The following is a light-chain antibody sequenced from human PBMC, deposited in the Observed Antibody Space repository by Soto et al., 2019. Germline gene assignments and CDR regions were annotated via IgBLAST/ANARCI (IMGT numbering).Light chain of an antibody. V-gene: IGLV2-18*01. CDR1: STDFVGYNP. J-gene: IGLJ1*01. Sequence: QSALTQPPSVSGSPGQSVTISCTGTSTDFVGYNPVSWYQQPPGTAPKLMIYEVSKRPSGVPDRFSGSKSGNTASLTISGLQAADEADYYCSLYTSENAYVFGTGTKVTVL. CDR3: SLYTSENAYV. CDR2: EVS.